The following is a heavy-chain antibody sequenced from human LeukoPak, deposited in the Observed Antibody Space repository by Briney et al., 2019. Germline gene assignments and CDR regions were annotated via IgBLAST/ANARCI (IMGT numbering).Heavy chain of an antibody. CDR3: AKGYDSSGSSPLDY. D-gene: IGHD3-22*01. J-gene: IGHJ4*02. CDR1: GFTFGTYS. V-gene: IGHV3-21*04. CDR2: ISSSRSYI. Sequence: GGSLRLSCTASGFTFGTYSMNWVRQAPGKGLEWVSFISSSRSYIYYVDSVKGRFTISRDNSKNTLYLQMNSLRADDTAVYYCAKGYDSSGSSPLDYWGQGTLVTVSS.